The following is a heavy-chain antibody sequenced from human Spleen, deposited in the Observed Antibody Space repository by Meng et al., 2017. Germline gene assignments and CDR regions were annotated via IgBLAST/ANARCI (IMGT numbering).Heavy chain of an antibody. Sequence: SLKISCAASGFNFRNYAMHWLRQAPGKGLEWVTDLSSDGSNEHYANSVRGRFTISRDNAKNTLYLQMNSLRPEDTAVYYCVRDWGGLAMFDYWGQGTLVTVSS. CDR3: VRDWGGLAMFDY. J-gene: IGHJ4*02. CDR1: GFNFRNYA. V-gene: IGHV3-30*01. CDR2: LSSDGSNE. D-gene: IGHD3-16*01.